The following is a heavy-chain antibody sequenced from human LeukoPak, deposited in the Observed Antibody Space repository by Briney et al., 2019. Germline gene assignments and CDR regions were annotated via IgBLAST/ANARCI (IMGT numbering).Heavy chain of an antibody. Sequence: ASVKVSCKASGYTFTSYDINWVRHATGQGLEWMGWMNPNSGNTGYAQKFQGRVTITRNTSISTAYMELSSLRSEDTAVYYCARSGTAPSDFDYWGQGTLVTVSS. CDR1: GYTFTSYD. CDR2: MNPNSGNT. J-gene: IGHJ4*02. D-gene: IGHD1-1*01. CDR3: ARSGTAPSDFDY. V-gene: IGHV1-8*03.